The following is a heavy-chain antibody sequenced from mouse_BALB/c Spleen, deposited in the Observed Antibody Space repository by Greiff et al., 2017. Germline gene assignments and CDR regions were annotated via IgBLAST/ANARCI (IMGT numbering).Heavy chain of an antibody. CDR2: IYPGDGDT. CDR3: ARGEYDAFAY. Sequence: QVQLQQSGAELVRPGSSVKISCTASGYAFSSYWMNWVKQRPGQGLEWIGQIYPGDGDTNYNGKFKGKATLTADNSSSTAYMQLSSLTSEDSAVYFWARGEYDAFAYWGQGTLVTVSA. V-gene: IGHV1-80*01. D-gene: IGHD2-14*01. CDR1: GYAFSSYW. J-gene: IGHJ3*01.